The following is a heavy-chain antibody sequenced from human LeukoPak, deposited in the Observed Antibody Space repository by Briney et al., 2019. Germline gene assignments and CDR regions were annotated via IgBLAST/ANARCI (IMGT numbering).Heavy chain of an antibody. CDR2: INPSGGGT. D-gene: IGHD6-13*01. CDR3: ARDLSPSSSWDYYYYGMDV. J-gene: IGHJ6*02. Sequence: ASVKVSCKASGYTFTSYYIHWVRQAPGQGLEWMGVINPSGGGTSYAQKFQGRVTMTRDTSTSTVYMELSSLRSEDTAVYYCARDLSPSSSWDYYYYGMDVWGQGTTVTVSS. V-gene: IGHV1-46*01. CDR1: GYTFTSYY.